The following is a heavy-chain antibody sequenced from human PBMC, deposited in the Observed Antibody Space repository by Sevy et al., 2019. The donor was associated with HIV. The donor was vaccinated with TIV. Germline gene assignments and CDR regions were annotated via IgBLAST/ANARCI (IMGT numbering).Heavy chain of an antibody. J-gene: IGHJ4*03. CDR1: SGSIGNYY. D-gene: IGHD3-16*01. Sequence: SETLYLTCSVSSGSIGNYYWYWIRQPPGRGLEWLGLIYYSGNTNYNPSLKSRVTMSIDTSKNQFSLGLSSLTAADTAVYYCARRAFLGGYFDSWGQGILVTVSS. V-gene: IGHV4-59*08. CDR2: IYYSGNT. CDR3: ARRAFLGGYFDS.